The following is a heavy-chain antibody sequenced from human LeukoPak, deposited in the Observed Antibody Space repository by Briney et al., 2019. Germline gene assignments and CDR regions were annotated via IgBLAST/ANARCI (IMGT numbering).Heavy chain of an antibody. V-gene: IGHV1-2*02. CDR3: ARGRYCSSTSCSYNWFDP. Sequence: ASVKVSCKASGYTFTGYYMHWVRQAPGQGLEWMGWINPNSGGTNYAQKFQGRVTMTRDTSISTAYMDLSRLGSDDTAVYYCARGRYCSSTSCSYNWFDPWGQGILVTVSS. CDR2: INPNSGGT. J-gene: IGHJ5*02. D-gene: IGHD2-2*01. CDR1: GYTFTGYY.